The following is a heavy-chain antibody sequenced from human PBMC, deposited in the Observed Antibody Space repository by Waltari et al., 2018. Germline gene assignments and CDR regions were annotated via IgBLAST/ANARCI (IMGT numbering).Heavy chain of an antibody. CDR1: GGSVRGYY. J-gene: IGHJ6*02. CDR3: VRLEDCSGPGGNCYSGDPFALDV. Sequence: QVHLHQWGAGQLQPSETLSLTCVVNGGSVRGYYWGWVRQAPGKGLEWIGEINHSPNRNYNPSLRSRVDMSVDTSKNQVSLKLNFVTAADTGVYYCVRLEDCSGPGGNCYSGDPFALDVWGQGTTVTVSS. D-gene: IGHD2-15*01. CDR2: INHSPNR. V-gene: IGHV4-34*01.